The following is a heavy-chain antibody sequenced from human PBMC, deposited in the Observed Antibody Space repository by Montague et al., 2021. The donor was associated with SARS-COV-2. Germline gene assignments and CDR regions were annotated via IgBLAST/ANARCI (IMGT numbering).Heavy chain of an antibody. D-gene: IGHD3-10*01. J-gene: IGHJ6*02. Sequence: SLRLSCAAPGFTFDDYAMHWVRQAPGKGLEWVSGISWNSGSIGYSDSVKGRFTISRDNAKNSLYLQMDSLRAEDTALYYCAKAFGESSHPDYYGMDVWGQGTTVTVSS. CDR3: AKAFGESSHPDYYGMDV. V-gene: IGHV3-9*01. CDR1: GFTFDDYA. CDR2: ISWNSGSI.